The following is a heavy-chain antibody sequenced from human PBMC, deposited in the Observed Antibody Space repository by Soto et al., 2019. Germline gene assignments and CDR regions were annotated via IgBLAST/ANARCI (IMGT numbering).Heavy chain of an antibody. CDR3: AKVRSSGFEGPYYYYGMDV. D-gene: IGHD3-22*01. Sequence: GSLRLSCAASGFTFSSYGMHWVRQAPGKGLEWVAVISYDGSNKYYADSVKGRFTISRDNSKNTLYLQMNSLRAEDTAVYYCAKVRSSGFEGPYYYYGMDVWGQGTTVTVSS. CDR1: GFTFSSYG. V-gene: IGHV3-30*18. CDR2: ISYDGSNK. J-gene: IGHJ6*02.